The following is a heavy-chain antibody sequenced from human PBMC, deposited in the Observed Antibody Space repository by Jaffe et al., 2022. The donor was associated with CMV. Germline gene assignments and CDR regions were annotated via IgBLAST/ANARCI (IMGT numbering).Heavy chain of an antibody. CDR1: GFTLSNYW. CDR2: INFDGSDT. V-gene: IGHV3-74*01. CDR3: ARDNDGPGAFMDV. Sequence: EVQLVESGGGLVQPGGSLRLSCAASGFTLSNYWMHWVRQAPGEGLVWVSRINFDGSDTIYADSVKGRFTVSRDNAKNTLYLQLNGLGVDDTGVYYCARDNDGPGAFMDVWGKGSTVTVSS. J-gene: IGHJ6*03. D-gene: IGHD2-8*01.